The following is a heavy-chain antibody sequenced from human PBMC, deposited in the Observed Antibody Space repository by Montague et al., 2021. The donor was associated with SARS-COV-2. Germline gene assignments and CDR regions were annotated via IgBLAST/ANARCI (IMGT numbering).Heavy chain of an antibody. V-gene: IGHV4-31*03. J-gene: IGHJ6*03. CDR1: GGPISSGGYY. CDR3: ASTYGGNLGYYYYYMDV. D-gene: IGHD4-23*01. Sequence: TLSVTCTVSGGPISSGGYYWSWIRQHPGKGLEWIGYIYYSGSTYYNPSLKSRVTISVDTSKNQFSLKLSSVTAADTAVYYCASTYGGNLGYYYYYMDVWGKGTTVTVSS. CDR2: IYYSGST.